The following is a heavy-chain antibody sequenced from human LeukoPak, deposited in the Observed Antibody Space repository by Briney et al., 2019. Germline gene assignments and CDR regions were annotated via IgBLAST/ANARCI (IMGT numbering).Heavy chain of an antibody. D-gene: IGHD2-2*01. CDR1: GYTFTSYG. Sequence: GASVKVSCKASGYTFTSYGISWVRQAPGQGLEWMGWISAYNGNTNYAQKLQGRVTMTTDTSTSTAYMELRSLRSDDTAVYYCARYPIVVVLAAAKRDWFDPWGQGTLVTVSS. J-gene: IGHJ5*02. V-gene: IGHV1-18*01. CDR3: ARYPIVVVLAAAKRDWFDP. CDR2: ISAYNGNT.